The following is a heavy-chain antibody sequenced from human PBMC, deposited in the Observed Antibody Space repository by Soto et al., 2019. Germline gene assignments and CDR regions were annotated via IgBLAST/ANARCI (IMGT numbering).Heavy chain of an antibody. CDR1: GFTFSTYA. CDR2: ISGSGGNT. CDR3: AKSSGSSVLSDFFAY. V-gene: IGHV3-23*01. J-gene: IGHJ4*02. D-gene: IGHD1-26*01. Sequence: GGSLRLSCAASGFTFSTYAMSWVRQAPGKGLEWVSSISGSGGNTYYADSVKGRFTISRDKSKNTLYLQMDSLRAEDTAVYYCAKSSGSSVLSDFFAYWAQGTLVTVSS.